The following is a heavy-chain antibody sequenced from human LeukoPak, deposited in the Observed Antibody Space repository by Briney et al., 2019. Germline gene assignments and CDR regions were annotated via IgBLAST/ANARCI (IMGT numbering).Heavy chain of an antibody. CDR1: GFTFSSYW. CDR3: ARGNLLGSTSF. D-gene: IGHD2-2*01. V-gene: IGHV3-74*01. CDR2: INSDGSST. Sequence: GGSLRLSCAASGFTFSSYWTHWVRQAPGKGLVWVSRINSDGSSTSYADSVKGRFTISRDNAKNTLYLQMNSLRAEDTAVYYCARGNLLGSTSFWGQGTLVTVSS. J-gene: IGHJ4*02.